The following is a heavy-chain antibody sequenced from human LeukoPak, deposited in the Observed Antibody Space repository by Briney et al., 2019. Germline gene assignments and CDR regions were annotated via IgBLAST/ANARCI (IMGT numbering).Heavy chain of an antibody. V-gene: IGHV3-43*02. CDR2: ISGDGGST. D-gene: IGHD5-18*01. CDR3: AKGIGIESGYSYGFLFDY. Sequence: GGSLRLSCAASGFTFDDYAMHWVRQAPGKGLEWVSLISGDGGSTYYAASVKGRFTISRDNSKNSLYLQMNSLRTEDTALYYCAKGIGIESGYSYGFLFDYWGQGTLVTVSS. J-gene: IGHJ4*02. CDR1: GFTFDDYA.